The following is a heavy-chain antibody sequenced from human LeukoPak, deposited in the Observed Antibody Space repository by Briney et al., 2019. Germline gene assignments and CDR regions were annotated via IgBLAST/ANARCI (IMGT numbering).Heavy chain of an antibody. CDR1: GFTFSSYS. CDR2: ISSSSSYI. V-gene: IGHV3-21*01. Sequence: GGSLRLSGAASGFTFSSYSMNWVRQAPGKGLEWVSSISSSSSYIYYADSVKGRFTIYRDNAKNSLYLQMNSLRAEDTAVYYCARGERGLYCSSTSCYPVLGGQGTLVTVSS. J-gene: IGHJ4*02. CDR3: ARGERGLYCSSTSCYPVL. D-gene: IGHD2-2*01.